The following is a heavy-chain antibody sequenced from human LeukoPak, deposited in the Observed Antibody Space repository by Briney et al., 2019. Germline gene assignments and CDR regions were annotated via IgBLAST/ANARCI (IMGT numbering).Heavy chain of an antibody. CDR2: INPNSGGT. D-gene: IGHD6-19*01. V-gene: IGHV1-2*02. CDR1: GYTFTGYY. Sequence: ASVKVSCKASGYTFTGYYMHWVRQAPGQGLEWMGWINPNSGGTNYAQKFQGRVTMTRDTSTSTAYMELRSLRSDDTAVYYCARGQDQWLVRGMDVWGKGTTVTVSS. J-gene: IGHJ6*03. CDR3: ARGQDQWLVRGMDV.